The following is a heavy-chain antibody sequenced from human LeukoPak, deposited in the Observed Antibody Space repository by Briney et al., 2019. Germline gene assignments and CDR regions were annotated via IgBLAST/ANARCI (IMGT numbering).Heavy chain of an antibody. CDR1: GGSFSDYY. Sequence: PSETLSLTCAVYGGSFSDYYWSWIRQPPGKGLEWIGEINHSGTTNYNPSLKSRVSISVDTPKNQFSLSLSSVTAADTAVYYCARAGDTAMAPHSYWGQGTLVTVSS. J-gene: IGHJ4*02. CDR3: ARAGDTAMAPHSY. CDR2: INHSGTT. D-gene: IGHD5-18*01. V-gene: IGHV4-34*01.